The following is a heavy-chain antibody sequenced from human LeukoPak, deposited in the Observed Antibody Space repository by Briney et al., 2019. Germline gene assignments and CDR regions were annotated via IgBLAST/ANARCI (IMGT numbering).Heavy chain of an antibody. CDR2: IYGDGNT. Sequence: TSETLSLTCTVSGDSISDYCWTWIRQTAGKGLEWIGHIYGDGNTNYSPSLRSRVTLSIDTSTNHFSLKLNSVTAADTAVYYCARGALDSSDFYYFDYWGQGTLVTVSS. CDR3: ARGALDSSDFYYFDY. D-gene: IGHD3-22*01. CDR1: GDSISDYC. V-gene: IGHV4-4*07. J-gene: IGHJ4*02.